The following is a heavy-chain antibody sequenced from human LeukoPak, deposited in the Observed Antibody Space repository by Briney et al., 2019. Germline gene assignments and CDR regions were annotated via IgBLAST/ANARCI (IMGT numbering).Heavy chain of an antibody. Sequence: PSETLSLTCAVYGGSFSGYYRSWIRQPPGKGLEWIGDINHSGSTNYNPSPKSRVTISVDTSKNQFSLKLSSVTAADTAVYYCARGRRVVVPAAITWFDPWGQGTLVTVSS. CDR3: ARGRRVVVPAAITWFDP. V-gene: IGHV4-34*01. CDR1: GGSFSGYY. CDR2: INHSGST. J-gene: IGHJ5*02. D-gene: IGHD2-2*01.